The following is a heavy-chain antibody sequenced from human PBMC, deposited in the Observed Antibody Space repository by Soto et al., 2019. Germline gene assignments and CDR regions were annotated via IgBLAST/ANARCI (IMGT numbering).Heavy chain of an antibody. J-gene: IGHJ5*02. Sequence: PSETLSLTCTVSGGSISSYYWSWIRQPPGKGLEWIGYIYYSGSTNFNPSLKSRVSMSVDTSKNQLSLKLSSVTAADTAVYYCARSTRSWFDPWGQGSLVTV. CDR2: IYYSGST. CDR3: ARSTRSWFDP. CDR1: GGSISSYY. V-gene: IGHV4-59*08.